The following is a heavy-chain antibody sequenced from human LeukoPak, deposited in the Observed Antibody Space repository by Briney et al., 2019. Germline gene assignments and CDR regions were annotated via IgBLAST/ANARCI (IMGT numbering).Heavy chain of an antibody. CDR3: AGSPPPYGSGSYWPY. J-gene: IGHJ4*02. CDR2: IYYSGST. D-gene: IGHD3-10*01. V-gene: IGHV4-59*01. Sequence: SETLSLTCTVSGGSISSYYWSWIRQPPGKGLEWIGYIYYSGSTNYNPSLKSRVTISVDTSKNQFSLKLSSVTAADTAVYYCAGSPPPYGSGSYWPYWGQGTLVTVSS. CDR1: GGSISSYY.